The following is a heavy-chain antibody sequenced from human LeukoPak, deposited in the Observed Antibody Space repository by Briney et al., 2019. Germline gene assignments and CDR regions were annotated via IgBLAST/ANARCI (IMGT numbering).Heavy chain of an antibody. V-gene: IGHV3-11*05. D-gene: IGHD1-1*01. CDR3: TRVGSSGSVDY. J-gene: IGHJ4*02. Sequence: GGSLRLSCAASGFTFSDYYMSWIRQAPGKGLEWVSYISSRTSDTNYVDSVKGRFTISRDNAKNSLYLQMNSLRAEDTAAYYCTRVGSSGSVDYWGQGTLVTVSS. CDR1: GFTFSDYY. CDR2: ISSRTSDT.